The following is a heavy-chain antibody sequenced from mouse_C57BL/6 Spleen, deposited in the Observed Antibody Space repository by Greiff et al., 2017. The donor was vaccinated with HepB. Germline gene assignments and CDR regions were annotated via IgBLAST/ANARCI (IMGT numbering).Heavy chain of an antibody. CDR3: ARGKITTVVATDYYAMDY. V-gene: IGHV1-72*01. J-gene: IGHJ4*01. Sequence: QVQLQQPGAELVKPGASVKLSCKASGYTFTSYWMHWVKQRPGRGLEWIGRIDPNSGGTKYNEKFKSKATLTVDKPSSTAYMQLSSLTSEDSAVYYCARGKITTVVATDYYAMDYWGQGTSVTVSS. CDR1: GYTFTSYW. D-gene: IGHD1-1*01. CDR2: IDPNSGGT.